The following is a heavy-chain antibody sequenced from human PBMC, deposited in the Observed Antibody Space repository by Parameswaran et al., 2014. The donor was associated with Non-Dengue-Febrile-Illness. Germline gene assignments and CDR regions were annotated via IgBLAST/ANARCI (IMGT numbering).Heavy chain of an antibody. J-gene: IGHJ6*02. Sequence: GSLRLSCAASGFTFSSYSMNWVRQAPGKGLEWVSSISSSSSYIYYADSVKGRFTISRDNAKNSLYLLMNSLRAEDTAVYYCARVTYSNSYYYYGMDVWGQGTTVTV. CDR1: GFTFSSYS. D-gene: IGHD4-11*01. CDR3: ARVTYSNSYYYYGMDV. CDR2: ISSSSSYI. V-gene: IGHV3-21*01.